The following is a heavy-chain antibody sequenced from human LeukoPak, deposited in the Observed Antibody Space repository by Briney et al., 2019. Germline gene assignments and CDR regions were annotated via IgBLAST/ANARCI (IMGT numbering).Heavy chain of an antibody. J-gene: IGHJ3*02. D-gene: IGHD6-13*01. CDR2: IDTSGIS. V-gene: IGHV4-4*09. Sequence: SATLSLTCTVSGASISSYYWSWIRQPPGTGLEWIGYIDTSGISNHNPSLKSQVPIPSNTSKNQFSQKLSSVAAADTVVYYCARAYSSSWLSAFDIWGQGTMVTVSS. CDR3: ARAYSSSWLSAFDI. CDR1: GASISSYY.